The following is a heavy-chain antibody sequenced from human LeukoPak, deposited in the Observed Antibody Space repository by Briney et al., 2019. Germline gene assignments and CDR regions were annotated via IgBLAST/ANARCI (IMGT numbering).Heavy chain of an antibody. CDR1: GGSISGYY. Sequence: SETLSLTCSVSGGSISGYYWSWSRQPPGKGVEWIGNLFHTRGAWYKSSLKSRVTTSVDTSKNEFSLRLRSVTAADTAVYYCATQGELAKAPFNPWGQGTLVTVSS. V-gene: IGHV4-59*01. CDR3: ATQGELAKAPFNP. CDR2: LFHTRGA. J-gene: IGHJ5*02. D-gene: IGHD3-10*01.